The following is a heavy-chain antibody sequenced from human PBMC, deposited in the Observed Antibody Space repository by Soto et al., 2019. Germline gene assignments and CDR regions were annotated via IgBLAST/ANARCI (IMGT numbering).Heavy chain of an antibody. CDR2: INLSGST. D-gene: IGHD2-2*01. CDR1: GGSFSDYY. V-gene: IGHV4-34*01. Sequence: QVQLQQWGAGLLKPSETLSLTCAVYGGSFSDYYWSWIRQPPGKGLEWIGEINLSGSTNYNPSLKXRXXISVDTSKNQFSLKLSSVTAADTAVYYCAGTHQSIWGQGTLVTVSS. J-gene: IGHJ4*02. CDR3: AGTHQSI.